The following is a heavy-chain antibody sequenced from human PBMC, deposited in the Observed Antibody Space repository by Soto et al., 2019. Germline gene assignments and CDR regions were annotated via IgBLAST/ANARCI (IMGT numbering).Heavy chain of an antibody. J-gene: IGHJ3*01. CDR2: IYYTGST. CDR3: ASMLILTGEHAFDF. V-gene: IGHV4-61*01. CDR1: GGSASSGSYY. D-gene: IGHD2-8*01. Sequence: QVQLQESGPGLVKPSETLSLTYTVSGGSASSGSYYWSWIRQPPGKELEWIGYIYYTGSTNYNPSLKSRVTISVDTSKNQFSLKLSSVTAADTAMYSCASMLILTGEHAFDFWGQGTMVTVSS.